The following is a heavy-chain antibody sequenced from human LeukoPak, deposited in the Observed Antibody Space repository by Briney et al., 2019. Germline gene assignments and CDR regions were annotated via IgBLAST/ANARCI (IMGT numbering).Heavy chain of an antibody. CDR3: AKDGHYDTSGHGWVFDI. CDR1: GFTFTSYS. V-gene: IGHV3-30*18. CDR2: ISPDGSIG. D-gene: IGHD3-22*01. J-gene: IGHJ3*02. Sequence: PGGSLRLSCAASGFTFTSYSMHWVRQAPGKGLEWVAFISPDGSIGNYADSVKGRFTISRDNSKNTVYLQINSLRPEDTALYHCAKDGHYDTSGHGWVFDIWGQGTVVTVSS.